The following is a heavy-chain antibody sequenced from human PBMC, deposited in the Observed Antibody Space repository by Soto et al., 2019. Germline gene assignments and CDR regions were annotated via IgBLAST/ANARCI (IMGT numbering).Heavy chain of an antibody. CDR1: GGTFSNYA. CDR3: ASRPRNGYNT. D-gene: IGHD5-12*01. V-gene: IGHV1-69*01. J-gene: IGHJ5*02. CDR2: IIPIFGTS. Sequence: QVQLVQSGAELKKPGSSVKVSCKSSGGTFSNYAITWVRQAPGQGLEWMGGIIPIFGTSNYAQKFHGRVTFTADESITTTYMALSSLKSEDTAVYYCASRPRNGYNTWGQGTLVTVSS.